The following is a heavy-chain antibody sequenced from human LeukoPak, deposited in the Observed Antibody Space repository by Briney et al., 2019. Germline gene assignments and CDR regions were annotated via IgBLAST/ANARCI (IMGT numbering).Heavy chain of an antibody. CDR2: IKQDGSEK. J-gene: IGHJ4*02. Sequence: QPGGSLRLSCAASGFTFSSYWMSWVRQAPGKGLEWVANIKQDGSEKYYVASVKGRFTISRDNAKNSLYLQMNSLRAEDTAVYYCARVELWFGESRPDYWGQGTLVTVSS. D-gene: IGHD3-10*01. CDR3: ARVELWFGESRPDY. V-gene: IGHV3-7*01. CDR1: GFTFSSYW.